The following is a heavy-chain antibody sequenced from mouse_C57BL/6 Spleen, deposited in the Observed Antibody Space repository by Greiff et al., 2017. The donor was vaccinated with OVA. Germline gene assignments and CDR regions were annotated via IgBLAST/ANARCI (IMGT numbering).Heavy chain of an antibody. V-gene: IGHV6-3*01. J-gene: IGHJ2*01. CDR1: GFTFSNYW. CDR2: IRLKSDNYAT. Sequence: VQLQESGGGLVQPGGSMKLSCVASGFTFSNYWMNWVRQSPEKGLEWVAQIRLKSDNYATHYAESVKGRFTISRDDSKSSVYLQMNNLRAEDTGIYYCTAFITTVVATDYWGQGTTLTVSS. CDR3: TAFITTVVATDY. D-gene: IGHD1-1*01.